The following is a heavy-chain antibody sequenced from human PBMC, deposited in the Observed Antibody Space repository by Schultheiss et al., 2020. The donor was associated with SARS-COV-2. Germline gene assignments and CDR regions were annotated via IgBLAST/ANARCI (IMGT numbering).Heavy chain of an antibody. Sequence: SETLSLTCTVSGGSISRSGYYWGWIRQSPGKGLEWIGSMFYTDNTYYNPSLKSRVTISVDTSKNQFSLKLSSVTAADTAVYYCARDHADSSGYFSDYWGQGTLVTVSS. J-gene: IGHJ4*02. D-gene: IGHD3-22*01. CDR3: ARDHADSSGYFSDY. CDR1: GGSISRSGYY. V-gene: IGHV4-39*07. CDR2: MFYTDNT.